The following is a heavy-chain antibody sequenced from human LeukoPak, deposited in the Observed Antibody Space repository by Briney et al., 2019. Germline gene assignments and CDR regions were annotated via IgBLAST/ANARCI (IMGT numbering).Heavy chain of an antibody. CDR1: GYAFTSYD. J-gene: IGHJ5*02. Sequence: ASVKVSCKASGYAFTSYDINWVRQATGQGLEGMGWMNPNSGNTGYAQKFQGRVTITRNSSISTAYMELSSLRSDDTAMYYCARDLSGTNRGGWFDPWGQGTLVTVSS. V-gene: IGHV1-8*03. D-gene: IGHD1-7*01. CDR3: ARDLSGTNRGGWFDP. CDR2: MNPNSGNT.